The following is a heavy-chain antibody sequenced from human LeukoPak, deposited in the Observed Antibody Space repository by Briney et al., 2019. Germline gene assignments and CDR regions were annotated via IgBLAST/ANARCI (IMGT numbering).Heavy chain of an antibody. D-gene: IGHD3-10*01. J-gene: IGHJ4*02. CDR2: INHSGST. CDR1: VGSFSGYY. V-gene: IGHV4-34*01. Sequence: SETLSLTCAVYVGSFSGYYWSWIRQPSGKGLEWIGEINHSGSTYYNPSLKSRVTISVDTSKSQFSLKLSSVTAADTAVYYCATTMVRGVIDYWGQGTLVTVSS. CDR3: ATTMVRGVIDY.